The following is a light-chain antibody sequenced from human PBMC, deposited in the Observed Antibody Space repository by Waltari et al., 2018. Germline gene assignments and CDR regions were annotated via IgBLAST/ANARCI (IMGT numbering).Light chain of an antibody. Sequence: QSALTQPASVSGSPGQSITISCTGTSSDVGSYNYVSWYQQHPGKAPKLMIYDVTNRPSGFSNRFAGSKSGNTASLTISGLQAEDEADYYCSSYMDTTTRELFGGGTSLTVL. V-gene: IGLV2-14*03. CDR1: SSDVGSYNY. CDR3: SSYMDTTTREL. CDR2: DVT. J-gene: IGLJ2*01.